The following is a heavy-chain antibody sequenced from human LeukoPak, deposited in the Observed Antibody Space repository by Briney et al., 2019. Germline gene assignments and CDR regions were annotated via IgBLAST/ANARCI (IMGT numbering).Heavy chain of an antibody. J-gene: IGHJ4*02. CDR2: ISSDGTIT. V-gene: IGHV3-74*01. CDR3: ARFSPPPT. CDR1: GFTLSSYW. Sequence: GGSLRLSCAASGFTLSSYWMHWVRQAPGKGLVWVSRISSDGTITNYADSVKGRFTISRDNAKNTLYLQTNSLRVEDTAVYYCARFSPPPTWGQGTLVTVSS.